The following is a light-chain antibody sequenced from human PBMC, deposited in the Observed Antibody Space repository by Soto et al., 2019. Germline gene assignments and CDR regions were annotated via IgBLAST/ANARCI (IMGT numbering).Light chain of an antibody. Sequence: DIQMTQSPSTLSASVGDRVTITCRASERISSWLAWYQQKPGKAPKLLIYKASRLSSGVPSRFRGSGSGTEFTLTISSLQPDDLATYYCQQYNSYSPWTFGQGTKVEIK. CDR2: KAS. CDR3: QQYNSYSPWT. CDR1: ERISSW. J-gene: IGKJ1*01. V-gene: IGKV1-5*03.